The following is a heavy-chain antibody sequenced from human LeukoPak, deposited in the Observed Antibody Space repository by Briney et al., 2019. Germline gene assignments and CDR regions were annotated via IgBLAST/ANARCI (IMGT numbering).Heavy chain of an antibody. CDR3: ARVGKSGHSYYFDF. CDR1: GFTFSSYD. CDR2: IDTAGDT. J-gene: IGHJ4*02. V-gene: IGHV3-13*01. D-gene: IGHD3-3*01. Sequence: GGSLRLSCAASGFTFSSYDMHWVRRPTGKGLEWVSAIDTAGDTYYPDSMKGRFTISRENAKNSLYLQMNSLRAGDTAVYYCARVGKSGHSYYFDFWGQGTLVTVSS.